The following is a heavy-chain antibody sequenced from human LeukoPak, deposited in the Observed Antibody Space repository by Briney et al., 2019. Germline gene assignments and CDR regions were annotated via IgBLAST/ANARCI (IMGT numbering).Heavy chain of an antibody. V-gene: IGHV4-61*02. CDR3: ARDVFAGYVQGYYYYYMDV. CDR1: GDSISSASYY. J-gene: IGHJ6*03. D-gene: IGHD5-12*01. CDR2: FYTSGSP. Sequence: HPSETLSLTCIVSGDSISSASYYWSWIRQPAGKGLEWIGRFYTSGSPNYNPSLKSRVTILADTSKNQISLNLNSVTAADTAVYYCARDVFAGYVQGYYYYYMDVWGKGTTVTVSS.